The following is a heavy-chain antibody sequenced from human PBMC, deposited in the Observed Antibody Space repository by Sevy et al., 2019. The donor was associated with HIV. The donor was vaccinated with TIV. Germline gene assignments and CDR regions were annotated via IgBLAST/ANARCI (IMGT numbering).Heavy chain of an antibody. Sequence: GGSLRLSCAASGFTFSYSGMHWVRQAPGKGLEWVIFIQFDGSSQYYAESVKGRFTILRDNTKNTLYLQMNSLRRDDTAVYYCAKNTAAVGVGGFDYWGQGALVTVSS. V-gene: IGHV3-30*02. CDR2: IQFDGSSQ. CDR1: GFTFSYSG. D-gene: IGHD2-8*02. CDR3: AKNTAAVGVGGFDY. J-gene: IGHJ4*02.